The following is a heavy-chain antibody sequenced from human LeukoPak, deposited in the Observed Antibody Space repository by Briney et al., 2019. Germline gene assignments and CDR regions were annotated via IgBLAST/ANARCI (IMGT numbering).Heavy chain of an antibody. Sequence: SETLSLTCTVSSGSINSCYWGWVRQPAGRGLEWIGRIYTTGNTNYNPSLKSRLTMSVDTSKRQFSLNLRSVTAADTALYYCARGTTVTTFQAGTYYYYYIDVWGKGTTVAVSS. V-gene: IGHV4-4*07. D-gene: IGHD4-17*01. J-gene: IGHJ6*03. CDR2: IYTTGNT. CDR1: SGSINSCY. CDR3: ARGTTVTTFQAGTYYYYYIDV.